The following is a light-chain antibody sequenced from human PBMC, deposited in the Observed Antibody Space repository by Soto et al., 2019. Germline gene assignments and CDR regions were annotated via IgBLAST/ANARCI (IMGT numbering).Light chain of an antibody. CDR3: QHRDGPPIT. V-gene: IGKV1-27*01. J-gene: IGKJ5*01. CDR2: AAS. Sequence: DIQMTQSPSSLSASVGERVTITCRASQGISNYLAWYQQKPGKVPKLLIYAASTLQSGVPSRFSGSGSGTDFTLTSAGMEPEDFATRSSQHRDGPPITCAQGTRLEIK. CDR1: QGISNY.